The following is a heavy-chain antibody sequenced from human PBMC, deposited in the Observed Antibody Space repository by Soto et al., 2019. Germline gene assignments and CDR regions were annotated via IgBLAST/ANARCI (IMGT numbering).Heavy chain of an antibody. Sequence: GSLRLSCAASGFTFISYGIHFVRHAPVKGLEWVAVITYDGSNKYYADSVKGRFTISRDNSKNTLYLQMNSLRAEDTAVYYCAKDGGSSGSCLDYWGQGTLVTVSS. CDR3: AKDGGSSGSCLDY. D-gene: IGHD1-26*01. CDR1: GFTFISYG. J-gene: IGHJ4*02. V-gene: IGHV3-30*18. CDR2: ITYDGSNK.